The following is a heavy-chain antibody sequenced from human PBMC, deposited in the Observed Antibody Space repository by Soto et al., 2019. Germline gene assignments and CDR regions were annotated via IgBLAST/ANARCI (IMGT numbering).Heavy chain of an antibody. CDR3: ARQAIAAVAQRYGMDV. CDR1: GYSFTSYW. V-gene: IGHV5-51*01. J-gene: IGHJ6*02. CDR2: IYPGDSDT. Sequence: GESLKISCKGSGYSFTSYWIGWVRQMPGKGLEWMGIIYPGDSDTRYSPSFQGQVTISADKSISTAYLQWSSLKASDTAMYYCARQAIAAVAQRYGMDVWGQGTTVTVSS. D-gene: IGHD6-13*01.